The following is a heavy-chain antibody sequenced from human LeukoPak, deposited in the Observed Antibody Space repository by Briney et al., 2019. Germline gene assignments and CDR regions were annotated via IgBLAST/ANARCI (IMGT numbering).Heavy chain of an antibody. CDR2: IKSKTDGGTT. V-gene: IGHV3-15*01. D-gene: IGHD3-3*01. CDR1: GGTFSNAW. J-gene: IGHJ4*02. CDR3: AKEPYCYFWSGYKAY. Sequence: GGSLRLSCAASGGTFSNAWMSWVRQAPGKGLEWVGRIKSKTDGGTTDYAAPVKGRFTISRDDSKNTLYLQMNSLRAEDTAVYYCAKEPYCYFWSGYKAYWGQGTLVTVSS.